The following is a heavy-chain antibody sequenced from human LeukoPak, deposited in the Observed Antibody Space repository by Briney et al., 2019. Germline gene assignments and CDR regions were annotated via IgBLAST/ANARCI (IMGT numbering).Heavy chain of an antibody. CDR2: IKQDESET. CDR3: ARNLYGDKHFDY. CDR1: GYIFSNCW. J-gene: IGHJ4*02. V-gene: IGHV3-7*01. D-gene: IGHD4-23*01. Sequence: GGSLRPSCVGSGYIFSNCWMSWVRQTPGKGLEWVANIKQDESETYYADSVKGRFTISRDNAKDSLYLQMNSLRAEDTAIYYCARNLYGDKHFDYWGQGTLVTVSS.